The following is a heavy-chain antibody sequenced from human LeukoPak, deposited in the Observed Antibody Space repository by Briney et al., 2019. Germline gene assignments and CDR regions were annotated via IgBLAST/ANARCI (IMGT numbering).Heavy chain of an antibody. Sequence: SVKVSCKASEGTFCAYSIDWVRQAPGQGLDWVGGINPIFNILYYAQNFQGRVTITADESTNTAYLELDSLKHDDTAVYYCAAGRRLGELFFDYWGPGTLVTVSS. V-gene: IGHV1-69*13. J-gene: IGHJ4*02. CDR2: INPIFNIL. CDR3: AAGRRLGELFFDY. D-gene: IGHD3-10*01. CDR1: EGTFCAYS.